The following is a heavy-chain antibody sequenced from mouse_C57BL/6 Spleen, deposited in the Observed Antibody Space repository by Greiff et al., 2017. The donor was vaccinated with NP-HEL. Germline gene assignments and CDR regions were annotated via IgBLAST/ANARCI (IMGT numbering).Heavy chain of an antibody. CDR2: ISSGSSTI. D-gene: IGHD5-1*01. CDR3: ARRTPYYYAMDY. CDR1: GSTFSDYG. Sequence: EVKLVESGGGLVKPGGSLKLSCAASGSTFSDYGMHWVRQAPEKGLEWVAYISSGSSTIYYADTVKGRFTISRDNAKNTLFLQMTSLRSEDTAMYYCARRTPYYYAMDYWGQGTSVTVSS. J-gene: IGHJ4*01. V-gene: IGHV5-17*01.